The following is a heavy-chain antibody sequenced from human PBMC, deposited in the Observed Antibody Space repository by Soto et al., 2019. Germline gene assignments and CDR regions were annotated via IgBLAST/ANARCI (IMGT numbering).Heavy chain of an antibody. CDR3: ARVRRGLQPFDP. V-gene: IGHV4-59*01. Sequence: QVQLQESGPGLVKPSETLSLTCTVSGGSISSYYWSWIRQPPGKGLEWIGYIYYSGSTHYNPSLTRRGTITIDTYKNQFSLKLSSVTAADAAVYYCARVRRGLQPFDPWGQGTLVTVSS. D-gene: IGHD1-1*01. CDR1: GGSISSYY. CDR2: IYYSGST. J-gene: IGHJ5*02.